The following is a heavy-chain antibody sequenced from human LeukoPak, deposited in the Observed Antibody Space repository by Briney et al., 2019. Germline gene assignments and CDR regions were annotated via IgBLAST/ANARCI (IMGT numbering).Heavy chain of an antibody. Sequence: PGGSLRLSCAASGFTFSSYGMSWVRQAPGKGLEWVGRTRNKANSYTTEYAASVKGRFTISRDDSKNSLYLQMNSLKTEDTAVYYCARGDYYDSSGYRPHYYYYYMDVWGKGTTVTVSS. CDR1: GFTFSSYG. CDR3: ARGDYYDSSGYRPHYYYYYMDV. V-gene: IGHV3-72*01. J-gene: IGHJ6*03. D-gene: IGHD3-22*01. CDR2: TRNKANSYTT.